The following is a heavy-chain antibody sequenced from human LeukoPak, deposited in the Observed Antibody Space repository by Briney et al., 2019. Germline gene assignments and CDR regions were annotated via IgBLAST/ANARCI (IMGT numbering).Heavy chain of an antibody. CDR2: INHSGST. J-gene: IGHJ6*03. V-gene: IGHV4-34*01. Sequence: SETLSLTCAVYGGSFSGYYWSWIRQPPGKGLEWIGEINHSGSTNYNPSLKSRVTISVDTSKNQFSLKLSSVTAADTAVYYCARNAGYHYYYMDVWGKGTTVTVSS. CDR3: ARNAGYHYYYMDV. CDR1: GGSFSGYY.